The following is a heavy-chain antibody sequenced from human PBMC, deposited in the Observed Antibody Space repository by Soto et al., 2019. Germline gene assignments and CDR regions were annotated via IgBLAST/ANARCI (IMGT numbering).Heavy chain of an antibody. D-gene: IGHD2-15*01. V-gene: IGHV1-18*01. CDR3: ARVRGEVRGGLVVVVGATWYFDL. J-gene: IGHJ2*01. Sequence: QVQLVQSGAEVKKPGASVKVSCKASGYTFTSYGISWVRQAPGQGLEWMGWISAYNGNTNYAQKRQGRVTMTTDTSTSTADMELRSQRSDDTAVSYCARVRGEVRGGLVVVVGATWYFDLWGRGTLVTVSS. CDR2: ISAYNGNT. CDR1: GYTFTSYG.